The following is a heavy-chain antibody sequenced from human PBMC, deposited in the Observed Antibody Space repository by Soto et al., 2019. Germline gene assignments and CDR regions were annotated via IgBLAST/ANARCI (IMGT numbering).Heavy chain of an antibody. J-gene: IGHJ4*02. Sequence: QVQLQQWGAGLLKPSETLSLTCAVYGGSFSGYYWTWIRQPPGTGLEWIGEINHSGSTNYNPSLKSLVTISVDTSKIQFSLKLTSVTAADTAVYYCARDKITCLFDYWGQGTLVTVSS. V-gene: IGHV4-34*01. CDR3: ARDKITCLFDY. CDR2: INHSGST. D-gene: IGHD3-10*01. CDR1: GGSFSGYY.